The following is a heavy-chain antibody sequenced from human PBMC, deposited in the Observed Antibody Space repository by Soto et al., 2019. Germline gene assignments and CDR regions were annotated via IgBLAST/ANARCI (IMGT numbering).Heavy chain of an antibody. Sequence: QVQLVESGGGVVQPGRSLRLSCAASGFSFSTYDMHWVRQAPGKGPEWVAVIAYDGKDKHYADSVKGRFTISRDNSTNTLYVHMNSLRAEDTAVYYCARNSSGRYFDLWGRGNLVTVSS. D-gene: IGHD3-22*01. J-gene: IGHJ2*01. CDR1: GFSFSTYD. CDR2: IAYDGKDK. CDR3: ARNSSGRYFDL. V-gene: IGHV3-30*04.